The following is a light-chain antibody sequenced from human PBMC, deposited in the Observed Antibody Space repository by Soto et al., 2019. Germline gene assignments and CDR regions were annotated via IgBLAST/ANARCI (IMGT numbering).Light chain of an antibody. CDR2: GAS. CDR1: QSVSSN. Sequence: EIVMTQSPATLSVSPGEGATVSCRASQSVSSNLAWYQQKPGQAPRLLIYGASTRATGIPARFSGSGSGTEFTLTISSLQSEDFAVDYCQQFSSYPLTFGGGTKVDIK. V-gene: IGKV3-15*01. J-gene: IGKJ4*01. CDR3: QQFSSYPLT.